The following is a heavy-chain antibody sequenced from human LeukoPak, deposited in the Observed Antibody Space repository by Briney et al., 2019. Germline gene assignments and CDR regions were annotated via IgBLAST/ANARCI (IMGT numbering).Heavy chain of an antibody. Sequence: GGSLRLSCAASGFTFSSYAMSWVRQAPGKGLEWVSAISGSGDDTYYADSVKGRFTISRDNSKNTLYPQMNSLRAEDTAVYYCARERGHLDYWGQGTLVTVSS. CDR1: GFTFSSYA. CDR2: ISGSGDDT. V-gene: IGHV3-23*01. J-gene: IGHJ4*02. CDR3: ARERGHLDY. D-gene: IGHD6-25*01.